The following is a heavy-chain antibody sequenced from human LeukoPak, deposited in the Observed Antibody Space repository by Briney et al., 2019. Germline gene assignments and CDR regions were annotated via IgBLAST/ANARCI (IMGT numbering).Heavy chain of an antibody. D-gene: IGHD3-22*01. V-gene: IGHV3-30*01. CDR3: ARDPYYYDSSGYFVY. CDR2: ISYDGSNK. CDR1: GFTFSSYA. Sequence: GGSLRLSCAASGFTFSSYAMHWVRQAPGKGLEWVAVISYDGSNKYYADSVKGRFTISRDNSKNTLYLQMNSLRAEDTAVYYCARDPYYYDSSGYFVYWGQGTLVTVSS. J-gene: IGHJ4*02.